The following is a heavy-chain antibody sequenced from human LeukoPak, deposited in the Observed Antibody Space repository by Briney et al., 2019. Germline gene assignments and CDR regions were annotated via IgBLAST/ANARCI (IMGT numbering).Heavy chain of an antibody. CDR3: AELGITMIGGV. D-gene: IGHD3-10*02. J-gene: IGHJ6*04. Sequence: GGSLRLSCAASGFTFSTYSMNWVRQAPGKGLEWVSSISSSSTYIYYGDSVKGRFTISRDNAKNSLYLQMNSLRAEDTAVYYCAELGITMIGGVWGKGTTVTISS. CDR2: ISSSSTYI. V-gene: IGHV3-21*01. CDR1: GFTFSTYS.